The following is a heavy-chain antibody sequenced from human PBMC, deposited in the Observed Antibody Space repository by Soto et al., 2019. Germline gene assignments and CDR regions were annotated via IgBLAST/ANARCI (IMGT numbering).Heavy chain of an antibody. CDR3: ARGRLNTQPHLLDL. CDR2: IYYSGST. V-gene: IGHV4-31*02. CDR1: GGSINSGQSY. J-gene: IGHJ5*02. Sequence: SETLSLTCNISGGSINSGQSYWSWLRQLPGKGPEYMGYIYYSGSTYYEPSFKSRMSISFDKPRNQFSLKLRSVTAADSALYFCARGRLNTQPHLLDLWGPGALVT.